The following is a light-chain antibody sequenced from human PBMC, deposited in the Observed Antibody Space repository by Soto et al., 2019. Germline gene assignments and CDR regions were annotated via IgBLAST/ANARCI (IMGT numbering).Light chain of an antibody. CDR2: GAS. J-gene: IGKJ1*01. V-gene: IGKV1-6*01. Sequence: AIQMTQSPSSLSASVGDRVTITCRASQDISDDVGWYQQTPGKAPKHLISGASRLQSGVPSRFSSSGSGAAFTLTITSLRPEDSATYYCLQNHNYPRTFGQGTKVEI. CDR3: LQNHNYPRT. CDR1: QDISDD.